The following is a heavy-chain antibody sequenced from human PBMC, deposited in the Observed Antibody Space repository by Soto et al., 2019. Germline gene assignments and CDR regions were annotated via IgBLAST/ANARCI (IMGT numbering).Heavy chain of an antibody. CDR2: VYNSGST. CDR3: ARYRREAVAGYTLDY. D-gene: IGHD6-13*01. V-gene: IGHV4-59*01. Sequence: SETLSRTCTVSGGSISSNYWTWMRQPPGKGLEWIGYVYNSGSTNYNPSLKSRVTISEDTSRSQFSLKVNSMTAADTAVYYCARYRREAVAGYTLDYWGQGILVTVSS. J-gene: IGHJ4*02. CDR1: GGSISSNY.